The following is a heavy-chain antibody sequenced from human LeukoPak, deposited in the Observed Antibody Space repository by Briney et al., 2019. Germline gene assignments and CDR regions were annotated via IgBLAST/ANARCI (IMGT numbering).Heavy chain of an antibody. CDR3: AKPMLEIPRGAFDI. V-gene: IGHV3-7*03. Sequence: GSLRLSCAASGFTFSSYWMSWVRQAPGKGLEWVANIKQDGSEKYYVDSVKGRFTISRDNAKNSLYLQMNSLRAEDTAVYYCAKPMLEIPRGAFDIWGQGTMVTVSS. J-gene: IGHJ3*02. CDR1: GFTFSSYW. D-gene: IGHD5-24*01. CDR2: IKQDGSEK.